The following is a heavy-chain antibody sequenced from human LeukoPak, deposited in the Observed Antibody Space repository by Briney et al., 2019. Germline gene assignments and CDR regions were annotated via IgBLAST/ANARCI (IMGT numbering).Heavy chain of an antibody. Sequence: PGGSLRLSCAASGFTFSSYSMNGVRQAPGKGLEGVSYISSSSSTIYYADSVKGRFTISRENAKNSLYLQMNSLRAEDTAVYYCARVPLYGSGSYYMDVWGKGTTVTVSS. CDR1: GFTFSSYS. CDR3: ARVPLYGSGSYYMDV. D-gene: IGHD3-10*01. CDR2: ISSSSSTI. J-gene: IGHJ6*03. V-gene: IGHV3-48*01.